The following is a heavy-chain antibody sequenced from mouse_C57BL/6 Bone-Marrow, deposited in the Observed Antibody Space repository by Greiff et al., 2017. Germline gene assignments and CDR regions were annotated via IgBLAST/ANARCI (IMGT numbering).Heavy chain of an antibody. CDR1: GFTIKDDY. V-gene: IGHV14-4*01. Sequence: EVQLQQSGAELVRPGASVKLSCTASGFTIKDDYIHWVKQRPEQGLEWIGWIDPEIGDTEYASKFQGKATITSDTSSNTAYLQLSSLTSEDTAVYYCSSFDGNYFDFGGQGTALTVAS. D-gene: IGHD2-3*01. CDR2: IDPEIGDT. J-gene: IGHJ2*01. CDR3: SSFDGNYFDF.